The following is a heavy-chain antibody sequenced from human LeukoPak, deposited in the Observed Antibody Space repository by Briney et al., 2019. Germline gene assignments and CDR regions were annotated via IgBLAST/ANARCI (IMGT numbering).Heavy chain of an antibody. D-gene: IGHD6-6*01. V-gene: IGHV4-59*01. CDR1: GVSISDYY. J-gene: IGHJ4*02. CDR2: VYYSGRT. Sequence: PSETLSLTCTVSGVSISDYYWSWIRQPPGKGLEWIGYVYYSGRTSYNPSLKSRVTISVDTSKNQFSLKVSSVTAADTALYYCARGHLVFAYWGQGTRVTVSS. CDR3: ARGHLVFAY.